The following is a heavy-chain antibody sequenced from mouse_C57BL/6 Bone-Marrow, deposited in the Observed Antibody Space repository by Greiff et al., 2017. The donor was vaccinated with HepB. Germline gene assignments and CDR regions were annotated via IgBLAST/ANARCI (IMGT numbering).Heavy chain of an antibody. CDR3: ARKDPTVVAPYAMDY. J-gene: IGHJ4*01. D-gene: IGHD1-1*01. CDR2: ISSGSSTI. CDR1: GFTFSDYG. Sequence: EVKLVESGGGLVKPGGSLKLSCAASGFTFSDYGMHWVRQAPEKGLEWVAYISSGSSTIYYADTVKGRFTISRDNAKNTLFLQMTSLRSEDTAMYYCARKDPTVVAPYAMDYWGQGTSVTVSS. V-gene: IGHV5-17*01.